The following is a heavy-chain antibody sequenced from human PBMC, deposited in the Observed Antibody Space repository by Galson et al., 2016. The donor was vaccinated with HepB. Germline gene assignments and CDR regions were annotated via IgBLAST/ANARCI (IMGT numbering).Heavy chain of an antibody. CDR1: GGFISTSGHC. CDR2: LSYSGTT. CDR3: PTIFPYTNSVGSCDV. D-gene: IGHD4-11*01. J-gene: IGHJ4*02. Sequence: TLSLTCTISGGFISTSGHCGAWIRQPPGKGLEWIVSLSYSGTTYYNPSLQSRITTSVDTSNNQFSLKLRSVTAADTAVYYCPTIFPYTNSVGSCDVWGQGALVTVSS. V-gene: IGHV4-39*01.